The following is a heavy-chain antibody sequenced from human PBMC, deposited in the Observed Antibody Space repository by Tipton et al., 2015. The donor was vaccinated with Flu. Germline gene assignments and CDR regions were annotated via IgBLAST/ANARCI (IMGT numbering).Heavy chain of an antibody. V-gene: IGHV4-61*02. Sequence: TLSLTCTVSGGSISSETYYWNWIRQPAGKGLEWIGRIYSSGTTLYNSSLKSRATISVEPSKNEFSLELTAVTAADTAVYYCARGSDYDFWSGYYMFDRWGQGALVTVSS. D-gene: IGHD3-3*01. J-gene: IGHJ5*02. CDR1: GGSISSETYY. CDR2: IYSSGTT. CDR3: ARGSDYDFWSGYYMFDR.